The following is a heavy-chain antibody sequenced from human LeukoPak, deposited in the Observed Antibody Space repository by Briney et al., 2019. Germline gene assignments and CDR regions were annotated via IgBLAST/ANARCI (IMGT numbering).Heavy chain of an antibody. J-gene: IGHJ4*02. D-gene: IGHD1-26*01. CDR3: ARTSSAKLGYFDY. CDR1: GFTFSSYG. V-gene: IGHV3-33*01. CDR2: IWYDASNK. Sequence: GRSLRLSCAASGFTFSSYGMHWVRQAPGKGLEWVAVIWYDASNKYYADSVKGRFTISRDNSKNTLYLQMNSLRAEDTAVYYCARTSSAKLGYFDYWGQGTLVTVCS.